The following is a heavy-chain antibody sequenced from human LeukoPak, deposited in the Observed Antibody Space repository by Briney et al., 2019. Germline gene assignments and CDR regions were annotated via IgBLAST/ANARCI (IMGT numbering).Heavy chain of an antibody. CDR2: ISSSSSYI. D-gene: IGHD6-6*01. J-gene: IGHJ4*02. V-gene: IGHV3-21*01. CDR1: GFTFSSYS. Sequence: PGGSLRLSCAASGFTFSSYSMNWVRQAPGKGLEWVSSISSSSSYIYYADSVKGRFTISRDNAKNSLYLQMNSLRAEDTAVYYCARVLSESSSSNPLGCWGQGTLVTVSS. CDR3: ARVLSESSSSNPLGC.